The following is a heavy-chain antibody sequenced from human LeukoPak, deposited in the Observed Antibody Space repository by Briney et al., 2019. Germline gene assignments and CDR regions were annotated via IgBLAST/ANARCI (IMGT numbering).Heavy chain of an antibody. V-gene: IGHV4-34*01. CDR2: GSDVGGT. J-gene: IGHJ5*02. CDR1: GGFISNYY. CDR3: AQNGQSGFSFDP. D-gene: IGHD2-8*01. Sequence: PSETLSLTCTVSGGFISNYYWNWIRQPPGKGLEWIGEGSDVGGTKYNPSLKSRVTISADTSKNQFSLKLSSVTAADTAVYYCAQNGQSGFSFDPWGQGTLVTVSS.